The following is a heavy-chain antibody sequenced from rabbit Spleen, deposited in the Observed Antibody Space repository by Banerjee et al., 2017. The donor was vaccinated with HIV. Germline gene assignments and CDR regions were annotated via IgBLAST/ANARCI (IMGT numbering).Heavy chain of an antibody. D-gene: IGHD1-1*01. V-gene: IGHV1S45*01. CDR1: GFSFSTNYH. Sequence: QEQLVESGGGLVQPEGSLTLTCTASGFSFSTNYHMCWVRQAPGKGLEWIACIYVSTGSIYYASWAKGRFTISKTSSTTVTLQMTSLTAADTATYFCARDTSSSFSSYGMDLWGPGTLVTVS. CDR2: IYVSTGSI. J-gene: IGHJ6*01. CDR3: ARDTSSSFSSYGMDL.